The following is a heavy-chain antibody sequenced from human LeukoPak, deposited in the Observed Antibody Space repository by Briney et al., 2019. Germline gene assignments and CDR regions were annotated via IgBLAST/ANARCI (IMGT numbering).Heavy chain of an antibody. Sequence: SETLSLTCTVSGGSISSSSYSWGWIRQPPGKGLEWIGSIYYSGTTYYNPSLKGRVTISVDTSNNQFSLKVSSVTAADTAVYYCAGYSSAYYVFDYWGQGTLVTVSS. V-gene: IGHV4-39*01. CDR2: IYYSGTT. CDR3: AGYSSAYYVFDY. D-gene: IGHD3-22*01. J-gene: IGHJ4*02. CDR1: GGSISSSSYS.